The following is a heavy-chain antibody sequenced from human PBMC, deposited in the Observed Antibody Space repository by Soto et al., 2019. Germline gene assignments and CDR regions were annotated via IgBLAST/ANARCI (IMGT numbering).Heavy chain of an antibody. Sequence: EAHLVESGGDLVQPGGSLRLSCAASKFTFSNYWMHWVRQAPGKGLMCVSRINSDGTRTAYADSVKGRFTISRDKTKDTLFLYMDGLRAEDTAVYYCARVATGIYDCFDPWGQGTLVTVSS. D-gene: IGHD1-26*01. CDR1: KFTFSNYW. CDR2: INSDGTRT. J-gene: IGHJ5*02. V-gene: IGHV3-74*01. CDR3: ARVATGIYDCFDP.